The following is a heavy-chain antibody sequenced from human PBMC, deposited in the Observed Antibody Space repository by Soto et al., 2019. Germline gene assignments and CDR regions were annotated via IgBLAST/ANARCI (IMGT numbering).Heavy chain of an antibody. V-gene: IGHV1-18*04. Sequence: ASVKVSCKASGYTFSGYSITWVRQAPGQGLEWMGRISGYNGNTNYARTLRDRLTLTTDTSTSTAYMELRSLTSDDTAVYYCTRDVFCGGAPACPDMDVWGQGTTVTVSS. CDR2: ISGYNGNT. J-gene: IGHJ6*02. CDR1: GYTFSGYS. CDR3: TRDVFCGGAPACPDMDV. D-gene: IGHD2-21*01.